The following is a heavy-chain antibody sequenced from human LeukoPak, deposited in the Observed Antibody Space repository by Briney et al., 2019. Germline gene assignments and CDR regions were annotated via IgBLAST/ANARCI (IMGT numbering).Heavy chain of an antibody. J-gene: IGHJ3*02. CDR2: LSAYNGNR. CDR3: ARGSGPRALWKEAGAFDI. D-gene: IGHD1-1*01. CDR1: GYTFTRYG. V-gene: IGHV1-18*01. Sequence: AAVKVSXKASGYTFTRYGISCVPQAPAQGREGMGWLSAYNGNRNSEQKLPGGVTMTTQTSTSTADMEVRSLRCDDTAVYYCARGSGPRALWKEAGAFDIWGQGTMVTVSS.